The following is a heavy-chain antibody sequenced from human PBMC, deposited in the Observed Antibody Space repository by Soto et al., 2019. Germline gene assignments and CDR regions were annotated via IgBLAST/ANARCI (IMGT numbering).Heavy chain of an antibody. CDR1: GFTFSSCA. CDR3: AESMAAVANGGHFDY. D-gene: IGHD6-13*01. Sequence: QVQLVESGGGVVQPGRSLRLSCAASGFTFSSCAMHWVRQAPGKGLEWVAVISYDGSNKYYADSVKGRFTISRDNSKKTLYLQTNSLRAEDTAVYYCAESMAAVANGGHFDYWCQGTLVTVSS. J-gene: IGHJ4*02. V-gene: IGHV3-30*03. CDR2: ISYDGSNK.